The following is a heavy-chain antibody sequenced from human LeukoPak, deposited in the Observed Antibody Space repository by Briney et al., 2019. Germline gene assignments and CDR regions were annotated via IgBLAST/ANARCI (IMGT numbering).Heavy chain of an antibody. Sequence: GGSLRLSCAASGFTFSSYWMHWVRQAPGKGLVWVSRINTDGSSTSYADSVKGRFTISRDNAKNTLYLQMNSLRAEDTAVYYCARVGRPLSYSSPYYYYYYYMDVWGKGTTVTDSS. CDR2: INTDGSST. CDR1: GFTFSSYW. D-gene: IGHD6-6*01. J-gene: IGHJ6*03. V-gene: IGHV3-74*01. CDR3: ARVGRPLSYSSPYYYYYYYMDV.